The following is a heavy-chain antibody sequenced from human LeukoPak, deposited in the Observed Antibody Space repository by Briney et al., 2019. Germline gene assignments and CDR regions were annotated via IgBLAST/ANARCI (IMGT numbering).Heavy chain of an antibody. D-gene: IGHD6-13*01. V-gene: IGHV4-39*01. Sequence: SETLSLTCTVSGGSISSACYYWGWIRQPPGKGLEWIGSIYYSEPTHHNRSIMSRVTISVDMSKNQFSLKLTSVTAADTAVYYCARHDRAARGTWYEGNYWGQGTLVSVSS. CDR3: ARHDRAARGTWYEGNY. J-gene: IGHJ4*02. CDR1: GGSISSACYY. CDR2: IYYSEPT.